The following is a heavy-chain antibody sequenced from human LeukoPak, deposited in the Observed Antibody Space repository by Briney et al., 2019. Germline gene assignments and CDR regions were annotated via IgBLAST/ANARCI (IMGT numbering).Heavy chain of an antibody. V-gene: IGHV4-39*07. CDR2: IYYSGST. D-gene: IGHD2-2*01. CDR3: ARDLVVPAATFDY. CDR1: GGSISSSSYY. J-gene: IGHJ4*02. Sequence: PSETLSLTCTVSGGSISSSSYYWGWIRQPPGKGLEWIGSIYYSGSTYYNPSLKSRVTISVDTSKNQFSLKLSSVTAADTAVYYCARDLVVPAATFDYWGQGTLVTVSS.